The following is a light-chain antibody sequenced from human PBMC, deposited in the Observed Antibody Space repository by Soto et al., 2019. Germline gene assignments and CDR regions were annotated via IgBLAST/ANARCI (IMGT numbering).Light chain of an antibody. CDR2: DAS. Sequence: PTTLPLYEGERATLSCRASQSISSCLAWYQQKPGKAPKLLIYDASSLESGVPSRFSGSGSGTEFTLTISSLQPDDFAAYYCQQYNSCPRTFGQGTKVDIK. V-gene: IGKV1-5*01. CDR3: QQYNSCPRT. CDR1: QSISSC. J-gene: IGKJ1*01.